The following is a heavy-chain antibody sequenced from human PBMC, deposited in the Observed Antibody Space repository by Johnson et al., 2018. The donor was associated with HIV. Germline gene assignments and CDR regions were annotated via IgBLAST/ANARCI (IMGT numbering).Heavy chain of an antibody. CDR1: GFTVSSNY. J-gene: IGHJ3*02. V-gene: IGHV3-66*01. D-gene: IGHD4-17*01. Sequence: EVQLVESGGGLVQPGGSLRLSCAASGFTVSSNYMSWVRQAPGKGLEWVSVIYSGGSTYYADSVKGRFTISRDNSKNTLYLQMNSLRAEDTAVYYCARVISDYEWAFDIWGQGTMVTVSS. CDR3: ARVISDYEWAFDI. CDR2: IYSGGST.